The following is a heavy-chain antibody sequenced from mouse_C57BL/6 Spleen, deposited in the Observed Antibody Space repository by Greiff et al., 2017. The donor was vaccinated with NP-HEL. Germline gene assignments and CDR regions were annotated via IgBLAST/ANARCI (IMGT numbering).Heavy chain of an antibody. J-gene: IGHJ4*01. V-gene: IGHV10-1*01. CDR3: VGLGYAMDY. Sequence: EVHLVESGGGLVQPKGSLKLSCAASGFSFNTYAMNWVRQAPGKGLEWVARIRSKSNNYATYYADSVKDRFTISRDDSESMLYLQMNNLKTEDTAMYYCVGLGYAMDYWGQGTSVTVSS. CDR2: IRSKSNNYAT. CDR1: GFSFNTYA.